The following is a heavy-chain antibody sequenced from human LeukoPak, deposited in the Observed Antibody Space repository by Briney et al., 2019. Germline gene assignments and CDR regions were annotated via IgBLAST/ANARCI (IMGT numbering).Heavy chain of an antibody. CDR3: ARGYHYSGNFQLDY. CDR1: GYTVSGHS. Sequence: ASVKVSCKASGYTVSGHSMHWVRQAPGQGLEWVGWINPNSGGTKYAQKFQDRVTMTRDTSITTVYMELSGLLSDDTAVYYCARGYHYSGNFQLDYWGQGTLVTVSS. D-gene: IGHD1-26*01. J-gene: IGHJ4*02. V-gene: IGHV1-2*02. CDR2: INPNSGGT.